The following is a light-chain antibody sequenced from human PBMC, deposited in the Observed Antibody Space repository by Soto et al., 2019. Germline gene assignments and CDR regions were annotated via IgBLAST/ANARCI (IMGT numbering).Light chain of an antibody. Sequence: EIVLTQSPGTLSLSRGEIATLSCRASQSVSNNYLAWYQQKPGQAPRLLIYGASNRATGIPDRFSGSGSGTDFTLTISRLEPEDFATYYCQQSYSTPITFGQGTRLEIK. CDR2: GAS. V-gene: IGKV3-20*01. CDR1: QSVSNNY. J-gene: IGKJ5*01. CDR3: QQSYSTPIT.